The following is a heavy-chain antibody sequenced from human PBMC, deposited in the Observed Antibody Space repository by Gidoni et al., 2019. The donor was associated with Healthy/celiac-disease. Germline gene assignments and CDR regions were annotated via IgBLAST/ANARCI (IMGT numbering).Heavy chain of an antibody. CDR2: IYYSGST. Sequence: QVQLQESGPGLVKPSQTLSLTCTVSGGSISSGCYYWSWIRQHPGKGLEWIGYIYYSGSTYYTPSLKSRVTISVDTSKNQFSLKLSSVTAADTAVYYCARGGCSGGSCYWIRYFDLWGRGTLVTVSS. V-gene: IGHV4-31*03. CDR3: ARGGCSGGSCYWIRYFDL. D-gene: IGHD2-15*01. CDR1: GGSISSGCYY. J-gene: IGHJ2*01.